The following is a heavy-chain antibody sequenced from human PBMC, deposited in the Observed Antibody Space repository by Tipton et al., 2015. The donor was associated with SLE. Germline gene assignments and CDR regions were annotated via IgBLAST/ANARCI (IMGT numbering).Heavy chain of an antibody. CDR1: GFNFGAHW. V-gene: IGHV3-48*01. J-gene: IGHJ4*02. D-gene: IGHD2/OR15-2a*01. Sequence: QLVQSGGGLVQPGGSLRVSCLGSGFNFGAHWMTWVRQAPGKGLDWVAYISPDSRTIYYADSVKGRFTISRDNGKNSMYLQMNSLRAEDTAVYYCAIVLTSIGWGQGTLVTVSS. CDR2: ISPDSRTI. CDR3: AIVLTSIG.